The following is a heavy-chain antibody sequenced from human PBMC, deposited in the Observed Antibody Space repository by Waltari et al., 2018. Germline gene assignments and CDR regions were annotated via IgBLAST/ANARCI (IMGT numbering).Heavy chain of an antibody. D-gene: IGHD2-15*01. V-gene: IGHV4-34*02. CDR2: INHNGNR. Sequence: QVQLQQWGAGQLQPSATLSLTCAVYGGSFSGYYLGWFRPPPGKGLEWIGEINHNGNRNHNPSLRSRITMLVDTSRSQFSLKVNSVTAADTAVYYCVRLEDCSGPGGNCYSGDSFALDVWGQGTTVTVSS. CDR3: VRLEDCSGPGGNCYSGDSFALDV. CDR1: GGSFSGYY. J-gene: IGHJ6*02.